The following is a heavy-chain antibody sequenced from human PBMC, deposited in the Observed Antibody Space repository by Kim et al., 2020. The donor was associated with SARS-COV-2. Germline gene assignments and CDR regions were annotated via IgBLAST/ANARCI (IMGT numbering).Heavy chain of an antibody. V-gene: IGHV3-53*01. Sequence: GGSLRLSCAASGFTVSSNYMSWVRQAPGKGLEWVSVIYSGGSTYYADSVKGRFTISRDNSKNTLYLQMNSLRAEDTAVYYCARTVVGATLPFAVWFDPWGQGTLVTVSS. CDR2: IYSGGST. CDR3: ARTVVGATLPFAVWFDP. D-gene: IGHD1-26*01. CDR1: GFTVSSNY. J-gene: IGHJ5*02.